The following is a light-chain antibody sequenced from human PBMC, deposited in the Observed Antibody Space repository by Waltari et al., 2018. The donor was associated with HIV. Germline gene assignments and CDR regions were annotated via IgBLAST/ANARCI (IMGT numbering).Light chain of an antibody. CDR3: SSYTTSSTVV. V-gene: IGLV2-14*01. CDR2: DVT. CDR1: SSDVGGYDY. Sequence: QSALTQPASVSGSPGQSITISCTGTSSDVGGYDYVSWYQQHPGKAPKLIIYDVTNRPSWVCNRFSGSKSCNTASLTISGLQAEDEADYYCSSYTTSSTVVFGGGTKLTVL. J-gene: IGLJ2*01.